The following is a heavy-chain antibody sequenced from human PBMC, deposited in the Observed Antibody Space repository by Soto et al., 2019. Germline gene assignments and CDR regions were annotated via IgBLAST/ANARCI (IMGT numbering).Heavy chain of an antibody. Sequence: ASGKVSGKASGGTFSSYALSWVRPAPGRGREWMVGITPSFGTTTYAQNFQGRLTIPTDESTSTSYMERTSLRSEDTAVYYCASEYYYVSSAGWFDPWGQGTLFTVSS. CDR2: ITPSFGTT. V-gene: IGHV1-69*05. J-gene: IGHJ5*02. CDR1: GGTFSSYA. CDR3: ASEYYYVSSAGWFDP. D-gene: IGHD3-22*01.